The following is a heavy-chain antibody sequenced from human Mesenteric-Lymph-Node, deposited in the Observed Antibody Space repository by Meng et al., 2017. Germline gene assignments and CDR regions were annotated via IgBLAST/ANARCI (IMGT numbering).Heavy chain of an antibody. V-gene: IGHV3-7*01. D-gene: IGHD5-24*01. Sequence: GESLKISCAASGFTFSSYWMSWVRQAPGKGLEWVANIRKDGSDKYYVDSVKGRFAISRDNAKNSLYLQVNSLRAEDTAVYYCARHGGSNFLFDYWGQGTLVTVSS. CDR3: ARHGGSNFLFDY. CDR2: IRKDGSDK. CDR1: GFTFSSYW. J-gene: IGHJ4*02.